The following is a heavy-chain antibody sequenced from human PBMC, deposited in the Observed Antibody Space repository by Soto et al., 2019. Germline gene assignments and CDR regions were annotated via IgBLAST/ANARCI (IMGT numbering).Heavy chain of an antibody. V-gene: IGHV1-3*01. D-gene: IGHD7-27*01. J-gene: IGHJ4*02. Sequence: ATAKVSCKAYGYTFSSYAKHWVRQAPGQRLEWMGWINAGYGNTKSSQKFQDRVTISRDTSASTAYMELTSLRSEDTAVYYCARDTGDGTFDFWGQGTLVTVSS. CDR2: INAGYGNT. CDR3: ARDTGDGTFDF. CDR1: GYTFSSYA.